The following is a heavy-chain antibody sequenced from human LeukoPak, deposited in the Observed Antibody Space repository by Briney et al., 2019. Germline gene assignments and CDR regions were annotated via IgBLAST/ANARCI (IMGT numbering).Heavy chain of an antibody. CDR2: IIPIFGTA. J-gene: IGHJ4*02. CDR1: GGTFSSYA. V-gene: IGHV1-69*13. D-gene: IGHD3-22*01. CDR3: ARECDSSGYWRGGGSCFDY. Sequence: ASVKVSCKASGGTFSSYAISWVRQAPGQGLEWMGGIIPIFGTANYAQKFQGRVTITADESTSTAYMELSSLRSEDTAVYYCARECDSSGYWRGGGSCFDYWGQGTLVTVSS.